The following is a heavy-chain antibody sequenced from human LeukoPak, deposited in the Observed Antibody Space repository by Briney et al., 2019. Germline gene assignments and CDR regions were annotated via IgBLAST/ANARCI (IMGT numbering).Heavy chain of an antibody. CDR1: GFTVSSNY. CDR2: IYSGGST. CDR3: ARSIYYYDSSPWDY. V-gene: IGHV3-53*01. D-gene: IGHD3-22*01. J-gene: IGHJ4*02. Sequence: GGSLRLSCAASGFTVSSNYMSWVRQAPGKGLEWVSVIYSGGSTYYADSVKGRFTISRDNSKNTLYLQMNSLRAEDTAVYYCARSIYYYDSSPWDYWGQGTLVTVSS.